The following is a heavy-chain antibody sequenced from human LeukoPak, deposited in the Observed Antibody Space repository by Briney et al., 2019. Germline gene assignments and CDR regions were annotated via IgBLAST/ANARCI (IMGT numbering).Heavy chain of an antibody. CDR1: GFTFSTYA. CDR3: AAYFDY. V-gene: IGHV3-23*01. J-gene: IGHJ4*02. Sequence: PGGSLRLSCAASGFTFSTYAMNWVRQAPGKGLAWVSGISGSGGDTYYADSVKGRFTISRDSSKTTLYLEMNSLRAEDTAVYYCAAYFDYWGQGTLVTVSS. CDR2: ISGSGGDT.